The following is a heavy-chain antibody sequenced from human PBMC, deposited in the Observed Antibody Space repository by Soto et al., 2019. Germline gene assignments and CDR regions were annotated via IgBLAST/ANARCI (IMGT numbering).Heavy chain of an antibody. V-gene: IGHV3-30*18. D-gene: IGHD3-10*02. CDR1: GFTFSPYA. Sequence: PGESLRLSCVASGFTFSPYAMHWVRQAPGKGLEWVAIISYDEKYKHYVDSVKGRFTISRDNSKNTLYLQMNSLRAEDTALYYCVKEGVRSSAGPHSISERWSLPWG. CDR3: VKEGVRSSAGPHSISERWSLP. J-gene: IGHJ5*02. CDR2: ISYDEKYK.